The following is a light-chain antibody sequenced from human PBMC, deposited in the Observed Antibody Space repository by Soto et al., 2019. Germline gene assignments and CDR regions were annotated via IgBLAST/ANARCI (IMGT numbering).Light chain of an antibody. V-gene: IGLV7-46*01. J-gene: IGLJ1*01. CDR1: TGAVTNGHY. Sequence: QAVVTQEPSLTVSPGGTATLTCGPSTGAVTNGHYPYWFQQKPGQAPRTLIYDTTNRHSWTPARFSGSLLGGKAALTLSGAQPEDEAEYYCLLSYNGPYVFGTGTKVTVL. CDR2: DTT. CDR3: LLSYNGPYV.